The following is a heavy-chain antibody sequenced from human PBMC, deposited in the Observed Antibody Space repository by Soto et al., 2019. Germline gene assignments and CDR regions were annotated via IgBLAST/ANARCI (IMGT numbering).Heavy chain of an antibody. Sequence: QVQLQESGPGLVKASETLSLTCTVSGGSISSYYWSWIRQPPGKTLEWIGYINYSGSTNYNPSLKSRVTISVDTSKNQFSLKLSSVPAADTAMYYCARGGTYSRLIIGDWFDPWGQGTLVTVSS. J-gene: IGHJ5*02. CDR1: GGSISSYY. V-gene: IGHV4-59*01. CDR2: INYSGST. D-gene: IGHD3-16*01. CDR3: ARGGTYSRLIIGDWFDP.